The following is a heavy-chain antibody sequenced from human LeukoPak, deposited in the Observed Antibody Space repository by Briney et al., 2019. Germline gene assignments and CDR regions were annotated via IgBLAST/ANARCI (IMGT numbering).Heavy chain of an antibody. CDR2: NYYSGGT. V-gene: IGHV4-39*01. CDR3: ARAPYGDYVGVYFDY. D-gene: IGHD4-17*01. J-gene: IGHJ4*02. Sequence: SETLSLTCNVSGVSISSTSYYWGWIRQPPGKGLEWIGSNYYSGGTDYNPSLKSRVTISVDTSKNQFSLKRSSVTAADTAVYYCARAPYGDYVGVYFDYWGQGTLVTVSS. CDR1: GVSISSTSYY.